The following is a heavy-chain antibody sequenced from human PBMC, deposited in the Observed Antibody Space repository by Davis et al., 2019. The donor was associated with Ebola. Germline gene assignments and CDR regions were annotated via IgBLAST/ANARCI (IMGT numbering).Heavy chain of an antibody. D-gene: IGHD3-3*01. V-gene: IGHV3-7*03. J-gene: IGHJ6*02. CDR3: ARDGVWDDFWIGFMDV. CDR2: IKEDGSEK. CDR1: GFTFSGYS. Sequence: GESLKISCEASGFTFSGYSMNWVRQAPGKGLEWVANIKEDGSEKYYVDSVKGRFTISRDNAKNSLHLQVNSLRAEDTAVYYCARDGVWDDFWIGFMDVWGQGTTVTVSS.